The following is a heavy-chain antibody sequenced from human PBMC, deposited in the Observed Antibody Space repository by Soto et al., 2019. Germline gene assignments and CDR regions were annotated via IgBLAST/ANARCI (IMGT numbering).Heavy chain of an antibody. CDR2: ISGSGTAT. Sequence: EVQLVESGGGLVQPGKSLRLSCAASGFTFRHYGMSWVRQAPGKGLEWVSSISGSGTATYYADSVRGRFTLSRDNPRNTLYVEMNSLGVEDTAIYYCARDQGTSYGLYYFDHWGQGTLVTVSS. D-gene: IGHD5-18*01. J-gene: IGHJ4*02. CDR3: ARDQGTSYGLYYFDH. V-gene: IGHV3-23*04. CDR1: GFTFRHYG.